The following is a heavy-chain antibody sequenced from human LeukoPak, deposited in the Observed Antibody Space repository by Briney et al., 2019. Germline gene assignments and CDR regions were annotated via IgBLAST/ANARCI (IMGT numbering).Heavy chain of an antibody. Sequence: GGSLRLSCAASGFTFSSYAMSWVRQAPGKGLEWVSAISGSGGSTYYADSVKGRFTISRDNSKNTLYLQMNSLGAEDTAVYYCAISPHCSGGSCYSDWGQGTTVTVSS. V-gene: IGHV3-23*01. CDR1: GFTFSSYA. J-gene: IGHJ6*02. D-gene: IGHD2-15*01. CDR3: AISPHCSGGSCYSD. CDR2: ISGSGGST.